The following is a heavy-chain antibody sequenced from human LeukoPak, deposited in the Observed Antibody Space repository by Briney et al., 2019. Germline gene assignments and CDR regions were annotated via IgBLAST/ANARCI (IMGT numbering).Heavy chain of an antibody. V-gene: IGHV3-23*01. Sequence: GGSLRLSCAASGFTFSSYAMSWVRQAPGKGLEWVSAISGSRGSTYYADSVKGRFTISRDNSKNTLSLQMNSLRAEDTAVYYCAKEEVEGVIVKWGQGTLVTVSS. CDR1: GFTFSSYA. CDR2: ISGSRGST. D-gene: IGHD3-16*02. J-gene: IGHJ4*02. CDR3: AKEEVEGVIVK.